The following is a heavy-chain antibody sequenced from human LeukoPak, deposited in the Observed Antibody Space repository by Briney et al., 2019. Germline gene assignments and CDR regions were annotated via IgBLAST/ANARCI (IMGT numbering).Heavy chain of an antibody. CDR1: GGSITSTNW. D-gene: IGHD2-8*01. CDR2: VSLSGLT. CDR3: SRENGAFSPFGY. V-gene: IGHV4-4*02. J-gene: IGHJ4*02. Sequence: SGTLSLTCGVSGGSITSTNWWSWARQPPGQGLEWIGEVSLSGLTNYNPSLSSRVIMALDTSKNHLSLHLTSVTAADTAVYYCSRENGAFSPFGYWGQGYLVTVLS.